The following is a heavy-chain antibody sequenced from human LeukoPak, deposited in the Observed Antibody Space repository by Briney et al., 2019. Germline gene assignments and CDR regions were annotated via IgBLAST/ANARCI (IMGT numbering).Heavy chain of an antibody. J-gene: IGHJ6*02. CDR2: IYTTGST. CDR3: ARGYQDYYYGMDV. D-gene: IGHD2-2*01. V-gene: IGHV4-4*07. Sequence: SETLSLTCTVSGGSIRSYYWSWIRQPAGRGLEWIGRIYTTGSTNYNPSLKSRVTMSIDTYKNQFSLKLSSVTAADTAVYYCARGYQDYYYGMDVWGQGTTVTVSS. CDR1: GGSIRSYY.